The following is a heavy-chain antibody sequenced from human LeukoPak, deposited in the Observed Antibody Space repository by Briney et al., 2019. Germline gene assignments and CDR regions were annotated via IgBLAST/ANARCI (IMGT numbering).Heavy chain of an antibody. V-gene: IGHV4-34*01. CDR1: GGSFSGYY. Sequence: SETLSLTCAVYGGSFSGYYWSWIRQPPGKGLEWIGSIYYSGSTYYNPSLKSRVTISVDTSKNQFSLKLSSVTAADTAVYYCARQLTGYSYGPDLDYWGQGTLVTVSS. CDR3: ARQLTGYSYGPDLDY. J-gene: IGHJ4*02. CDR2: IYYSGST. D-gene: IGHD5-18*01.